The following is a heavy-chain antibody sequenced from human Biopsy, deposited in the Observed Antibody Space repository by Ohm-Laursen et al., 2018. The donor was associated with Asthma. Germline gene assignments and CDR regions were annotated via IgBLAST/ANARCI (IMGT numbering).Heavy chain of an antibody. J-gene: IGHJ6*02. CDR2: PIPVLGTP. D-gene: IGHD5-12*01. CDR3: ARGYSGSDRIVYYYSGLEV. Sequence: SVKVSCKPSGDSFSNYAISWVRQAPGQGLEWMGGPIPVLGTPDHAQMFEGRVTITADESTSTAYMELSSLSSEDTAVYYCARGYSGSDRIVYYYSGLEVWGQGTTVTVSS. CDR1: GDSFSNYA. V-gene: IGHV1-69*13.